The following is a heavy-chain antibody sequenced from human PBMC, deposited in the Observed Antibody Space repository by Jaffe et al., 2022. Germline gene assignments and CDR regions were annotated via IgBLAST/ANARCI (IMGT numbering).Heavy chain of an antibody. V-gene: IGHV1-69*01. Sequence: QVQLVQSGAEVKKPGSSVKVSCKASGGTFSSYAISWVRQAPGQGLEWMGGIIPIFGTANYAQKFQGRVTITADESTSTAYMELSSLRSEDTAVYYCARALSIIDRPVLYGSSWLYFDYWGQGTLVTVSS. CDR1: GGTFSSYA. J-gene: IGHJ4*02. CDR2: IIPIFGTA. CDR3: ARALSIIDRPVLYGSSWLYFDY. D-gene: IGHD6-13*01.